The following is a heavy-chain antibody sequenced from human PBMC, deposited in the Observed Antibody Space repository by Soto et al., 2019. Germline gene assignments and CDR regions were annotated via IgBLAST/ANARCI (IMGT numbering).Heavy chain of an antibody. Sequence: PSETLSLTCAVYGGSFSGYYWSWIRQPPGKGLEWIGEINHSGSTNYNPSLKSRVTISVDTSKNQFSLKLSSVTAADTAVYYCAVFPGIAVAGSIYWVQGTLVTVSS. CDR2: INHSGST. V-gene: IGHV4-34*01. J-gene: IGHJ4*02. D-gene: IGHD6-19*01. CDR1: GGSFSGYY. CDR3: AVFPGIAVAGSIY.